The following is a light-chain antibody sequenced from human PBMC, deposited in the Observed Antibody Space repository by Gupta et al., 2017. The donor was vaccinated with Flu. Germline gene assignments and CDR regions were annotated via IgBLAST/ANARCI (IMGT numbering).Light chain of an antibody. CDR2: DVS. CDR3: SSYTSTTTFYV. CDR1: SSDDGNSDY. V-gene: IGLV2-14*01. Sequence: QSALTQPASVSGSPGHSITISCTGTSSDDGNSDYVSWYQQDPGKAPKLLIYDVSNRPSGVSSRFSGSKSGNTASLTISGLQAEDETEYYCSSYTSTTTFYVFGTGTKVTVL. J-gene: IGLJ1*01.